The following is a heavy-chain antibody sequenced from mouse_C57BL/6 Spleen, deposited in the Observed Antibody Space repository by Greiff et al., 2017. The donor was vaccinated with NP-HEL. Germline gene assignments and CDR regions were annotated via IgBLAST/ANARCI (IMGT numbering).Heavy chain of an antibody. V-gene: IGHV7-3*01. CDR1: GFTFTDYY. J-gene: IGHJ4*01. D-gene: IGHD2-4*01. Sequence: EVMLVESGGGLVQPGGSLSLSCAASGFTFTDYYMSWVRQPPGKALEWLGFIRNKANGYTTEYSASVKGRFTISRDNSQSILYLQMNARRAEDSATYYCARLGDYLYAMDYWGQGTSVTVSS. CDR3: ARLGDYLYAMDY. CDR2: IRNKANGYTT.